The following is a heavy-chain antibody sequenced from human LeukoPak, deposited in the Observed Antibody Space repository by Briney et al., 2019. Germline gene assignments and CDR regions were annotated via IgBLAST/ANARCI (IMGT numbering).Heavy chain of an antibody. Sequence: GESLRLSCAASDFSFSRQTMRWVRQAPGQALEWVSSISSNSGSLNYADSVEGRFTISRDNAQNSLYLQMNSLRADDTAVYYCATPHVLAYWGQGTLVTVSS. CDR2: ISSNSGSL. V-gene: IGHV3-21*06. CDR1: DFSFSRQT. CDR3: ATPHVLAY. J-gene: IGHJ4*02. D-gene: IGHD2-8*01.